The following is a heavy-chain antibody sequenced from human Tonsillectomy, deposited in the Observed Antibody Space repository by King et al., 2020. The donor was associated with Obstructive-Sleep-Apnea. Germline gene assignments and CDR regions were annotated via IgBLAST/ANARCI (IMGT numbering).Heavy chain of an antibody. D-gene: IGHD5-18*01. J-gene: IGHJ4*02. CDR1: GGTFISFA. CDR2: IRPMVGIV. V-gene: IGHV1-69*04. Sequence: VQLVQSGAAVKKPGFSVKVSCKASGGTFISFAISWVGQAPVQGLEWSGRIRPMVGIVNYAQKLQERVMITADKFTSTAYMELSSLRSDDTAVYYCVRGNVDTAIPFDYWGQGTLVTVSS. CDR3: VRGNVDTAIPFDY.